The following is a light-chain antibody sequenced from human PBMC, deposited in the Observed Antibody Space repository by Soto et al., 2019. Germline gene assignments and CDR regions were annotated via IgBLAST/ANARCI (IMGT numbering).Light chain of an antibody. CDR2: EVT. J-gene: IGLJ2*01. CDR1: SSDVGGYNY. V-gene: IGLV2-8*01. Sequence: QSALTQPPSASRSPGQSVTISCTGTSSDVGGYNYVSWYQRHPGKAPKLMIYEVTKRPSGVPDRFSGSKSGNTASLTVSGLQAEDEADYYCSSYAGSNNYVVFGGGTKLTVL. CDR3: SSYAGSNNYVV.